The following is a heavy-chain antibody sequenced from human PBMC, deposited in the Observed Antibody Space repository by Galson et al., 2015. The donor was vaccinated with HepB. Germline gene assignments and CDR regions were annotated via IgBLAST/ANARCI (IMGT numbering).Heavy chain of an antibody. J-gene: IGHJ6*02. D-gene: IGHD2-21*02. CDR1: GYRFNTYG. Sequence: SVKVSCKASGYRFNTYGISWVRQAPGQGLEWMGWISVRNGDTKFAQNLEDRITVTTDSSTNTAYMELRRLTSDDTAIYYCAREGVYGDYVGFAQFFGVDVWGQGTTVIVSS. CDR2: ISVRNGDT. CDR3: AREGVYGDYVGFAQFFGVDV. V-gene: IGHV1-18*01.